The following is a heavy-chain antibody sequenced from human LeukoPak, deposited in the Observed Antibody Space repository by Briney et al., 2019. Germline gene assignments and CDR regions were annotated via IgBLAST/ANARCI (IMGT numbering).Heavy chain of an antibody. V-gene: IGHV4-59*12. Sequence: SETLSLTCTVSGGSISGFYWSWIRQPPGKGLEWIGYMSNNGATTYNPSLKSRVTISIDMSNNHFSLTLKSVTAADTAVYYCARIGYYYGSGSYLFDYWGQGTLVTVSS. D-gene: IGHD3-10*01. CDR1: GGSISGFY. CDR2: MSNNGAT. J-gene: IGHJ4*02. CDR3: ARIGYYYGSGSYLFDY.